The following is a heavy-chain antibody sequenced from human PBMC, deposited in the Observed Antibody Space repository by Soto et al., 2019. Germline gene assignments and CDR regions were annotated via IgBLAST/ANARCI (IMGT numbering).Heavy chain of an antibody. CDR1: GFTFSTYA. Sequence: VQLVESGGGVVQPGRSLRLSCAASGFTFSTYAMHWVRQAPGKGLEWVAVISYDGSNKYYADSVKGRFTISRDTSKNTLYLEMNSLRAEDTAVYYCARRGTSPTGEYFFDYWGQGTLVTVSS. CDR3: ARRGTSPTGEYFFDY. J-gene: IGHJ4*02. D-gene: IGHD3-10*01. CDR2: ISYDGSNK. V-gene: IGHV3-30-3*01.